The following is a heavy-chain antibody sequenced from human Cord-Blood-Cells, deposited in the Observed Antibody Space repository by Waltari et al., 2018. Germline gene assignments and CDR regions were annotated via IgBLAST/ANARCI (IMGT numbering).Heavy chain of an antibody. Sequence: QVQLQESGPGLVKPSQTLSLTCTVSGGSISSGGYYWSWIRQHPGKGLEWIGYIYYSGSTYYNPSLKGRVTISVDTSKNQFSLKLSSVTAADTAVYYCARGKEKIFGVVIQDAYYFDYWGQGTLVTVSS. J-gene: IGHJ4*02. V-gene: IGHV4-31*03. CDR2: IYYSGST. CDR1: GGSISSGGYY. D-gene: IGHD3-3*01. CDR3: ARGKEKIFGVVIQDAYYFDY.